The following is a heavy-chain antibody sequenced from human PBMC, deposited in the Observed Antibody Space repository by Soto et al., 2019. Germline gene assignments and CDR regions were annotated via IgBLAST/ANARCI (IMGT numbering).Heavy chain of an antibody. Sequence: PSETLSLTCAVYGGSFSGYYWSWIRQPPGKGLEWIGEINHSGSTNYNPSLKSRVTISVDTSKNQFSLKLSSVTAADTAVYYCARVSMVRGRPRYYYGMDVWGQGTTVTVSS. J-gene: IGHJ6*02. CDR1: GGSFSGYY. V-gene: IGHV4-34*01. CDR3: ARVSMVRGRPRYYYGMDV. D-gene: IGHD3-10*01. CDR2: INHSGST.